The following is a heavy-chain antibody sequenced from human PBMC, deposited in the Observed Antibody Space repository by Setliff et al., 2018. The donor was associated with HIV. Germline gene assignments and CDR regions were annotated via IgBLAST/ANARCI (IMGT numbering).Heavy chain of an antibody. D-gene: IGHD3-10*01. CDR3: AGMFFYGSGSKSDFDY. Sequence: SETLSLTCTVSGGSIMSDGYYWNWIRQRPGKGLEWIGYIYNRGYTYYNPSLKSRVTTSIDTSQNQFSLRLSSVTVADTAVYYCAGMFFYGSGSKSDFDYWSQGTQVTVSS. V-gene: IGHV4-31*03. CDR2: IYNRGYT. CDR1: GGSIMSDGYY. J-gene: IGHJ4*02.